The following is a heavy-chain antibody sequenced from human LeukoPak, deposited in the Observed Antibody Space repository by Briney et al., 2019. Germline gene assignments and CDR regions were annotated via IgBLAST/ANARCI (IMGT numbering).Heavy chain of an antibody. CDR1: GYSFTGYY. D-gene: IGHD1-7*01. CDR2: ISAYNGNT. V-gene: IGHV1-18*04. CDR3: ARDNWNYVDAFDI. J-gene: IGHJ3*02. Sequence: GSVKVSCKASGYSFTGYYMHWVRQAPGQGLEWMGWISAYNGNTNYAQKLQGRVTMTTDTSTSTAYMELRSLRSDDTAVYYCARDNWNYVDAFDIWGQGTMVTVSS.